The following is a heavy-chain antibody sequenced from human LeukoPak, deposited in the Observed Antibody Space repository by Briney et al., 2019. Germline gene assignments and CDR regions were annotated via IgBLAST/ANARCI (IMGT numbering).Heavy chain of an antibody. V-gene: IGHV3-33*01. CDR2: IWYDGSNK. J-gene: IGHJ3*02. D-gene: IGHD6-13*01. CDR1: GFTFSSYG. Sequence: GGSLRLSCAASGFTFSSYGMHWVRRAPGKGLEWVAVIWYDGSNKYYADSVKGRFTISRDNSKNTLYLQMNSLRAEDTAVYYCARERQHAFDIWGQGTMVTVSS. CDR3: ARERQHAFDI.